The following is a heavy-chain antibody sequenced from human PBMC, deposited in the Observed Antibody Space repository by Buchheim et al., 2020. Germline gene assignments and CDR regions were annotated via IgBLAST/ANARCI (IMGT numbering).Heavy chain of an antibody. CDR3: ARGVAYCGGDCSPRDYYYYYMDV. J-gene: IGHJ6*03. CDR1: GYTFTSYV. Sequence: QVQLVQSGAEVKKPGASVKVSCKASGYTFTSYVINWVRQATGQGLEWMGWMNPNSGNTGYAQKFQGRVTMTRNTSISTAYMELSSLRSEDTAVYYCARGVAYCGGDCSPRDYYYYYMDVWGKGTT. V-gene: IGHV1-8*01. D-gene: IGHD2-21*02. CDR2: MNPNSGNT.